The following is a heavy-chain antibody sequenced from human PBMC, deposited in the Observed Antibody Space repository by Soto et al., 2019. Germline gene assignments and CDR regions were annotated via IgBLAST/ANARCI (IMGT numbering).Heavy chain of an antibody. CDR1: GYTFTSYG. Sequence: ASVKVSCKASGYTFTSYGISWVRQAPGQGLEWMGWISAYNGNTNYAQKLQGRVTMTTDTPTSTAYMELRSLRSDDTAVYYCAKSSPYYYYGMDVWGQGATVTVSS. CDR2: ISAYNGNT. V-gene: IGHV1-18*01. D-gene: IGHD2-15*01. J-gene: IGHJ6*02. CDR3: AKSSPYYYYGMDV.